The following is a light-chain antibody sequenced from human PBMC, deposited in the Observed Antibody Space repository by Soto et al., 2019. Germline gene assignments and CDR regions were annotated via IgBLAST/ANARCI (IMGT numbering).Light chain of an antibody. CDR1: SGDIGGYNY. CDR2: EVT. CDR3: SSYTTNITPVV. V-gene: IGLV2-14*01. J-gene: IGLJ2*01. Sequence: QSALTQPASVSGSPGQSITISCTGTSGDIGGYNYVSWYQQHPGKAPKLLISEVTNRSSGVSNRFSGSKSGNTASLTISGLQAEDEADYYCSSYTTNITPVVFGGGTQLTVL.